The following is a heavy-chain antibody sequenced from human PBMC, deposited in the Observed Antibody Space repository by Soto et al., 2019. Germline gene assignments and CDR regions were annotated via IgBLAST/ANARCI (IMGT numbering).Heavy chain of an antibody. CDR3: ARGYSYGYFARFDY. CDR2: FDPEDGET. Sequence: ASVKVSCKVSGYTLTELSMHWVRQAPGKGLEWMGGFDPEDGETIYAQKFQGRVTMTEDTSTDTAYMELSSLRSEDTAVYHCARGYSYGYFARFDYWGQGTLVTVSS. CDR1: GYTLTELS. J-gene: IGHJ4*02. V-gene: IGHV1-24*01. D-gene: IGHD5-18*01.